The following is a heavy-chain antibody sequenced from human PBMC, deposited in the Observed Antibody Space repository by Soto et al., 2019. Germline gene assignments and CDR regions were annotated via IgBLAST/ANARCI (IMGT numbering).Heavy chain of an antibody. CDR1: GFTFTSSA. V-gene: IGHV1-58*01. Sequence: VKVSCKASGFTFTSSAVQWVRQARGQRLEGIGWIVVGSGNRNYAQKFQERVTITRDMSTSTAYMELSSLRSEDTAVYYCAAALIGVGRMEFWGQGSTVTVSS. CDR3: AAALIGVGRMEF. D-gene: IGHD3-22*01. J-gene: IGHJ6*02. CDR2: IVVGSGNR.